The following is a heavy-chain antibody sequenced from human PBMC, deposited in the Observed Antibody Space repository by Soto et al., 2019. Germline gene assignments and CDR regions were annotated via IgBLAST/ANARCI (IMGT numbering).Heavy chain of an antibody. Sequence: SVKVSCKASGGTFSSYAISWVRQAPGQGLEWMGGIIPIFGTANYAQKFQGRVTITADESTSTAYMELSSLRSEDTAVYYCARGKDFWSGYSDYYYYYGMDVWGQGTTVTVSS. V-gene: IGHV1-69*13. CDR1: GGTFSSYA. J-gene: IGHJ6*02. CDR3: ARGKDFWSGYSDYYYYYGMDV. CDR2: IIPIFGTA. D-gene: IGHD3-3*01.